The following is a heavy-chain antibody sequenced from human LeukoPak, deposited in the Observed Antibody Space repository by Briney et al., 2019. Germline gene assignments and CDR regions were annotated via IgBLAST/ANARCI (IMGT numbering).Heavy chain of an antibody. V-gene: IGHV3-7*01. D-gene: IGHD3-10*01. CDR1: GFTFSNYW. CDR3: ARSGSGSYYSYYYYYYYMDV. CDR2: IKQDGSEK. Sequence: GGSLRLSCAASGFTFSNYWMTWVRQAPGKGLEWVANIKQDGSEKYYVDSVKGRFTISRDNAKNSLYLQMNSLRAEDTAVYYCARSGSGSYYSYYYYYYYMDVWGKGTTVTVSS. J-gene: IGHJ6*03.